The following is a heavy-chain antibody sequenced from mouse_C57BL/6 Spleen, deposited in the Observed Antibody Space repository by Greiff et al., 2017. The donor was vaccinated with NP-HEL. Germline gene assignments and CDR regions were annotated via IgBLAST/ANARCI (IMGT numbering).Heavy chain of an antibody. J-gene: IGHJ4*01. V-gene: IGHV1-7*01. CDR2: INPSSGYT. CDR3: ARSDYLYYYAMDY. Sequence: QVQLKQSGAELAKPGASVKLSCKASGYTFTSYWMHWVKQRPGQGLEWIGYINPSSGYTKYNQKFKDKATLTADKSSSTAYMQLSSLTYEDSAVYYCARSDYLYYYAMDYWGQGTSVTVSS. CDR1: GYTFTSYW. D-gene: IGHD2-4*01.